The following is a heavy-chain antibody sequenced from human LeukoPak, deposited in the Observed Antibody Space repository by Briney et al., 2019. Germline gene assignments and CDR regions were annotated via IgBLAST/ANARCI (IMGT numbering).Heavy chain of an antibody. D-gene: IGHD3-10*01. CDR1: GFTFSSYE. Sequence: PGGSLRLSCAASGFTFSSYEMNWVRQAPGKGLEWVSSISSSSSYIYYADSVKGRFTISRDNAKNSLYLQMNSLRAEDTAVYYCARVGNTMVRGVIYRLLDYWGQGTLVTVSS. CDR2: ISSSSSYI. CDR3: ARVGNTMVRGVIYRLLDY. J-gene: IGHJ4*02. V-gene: IGHV3-21*01.